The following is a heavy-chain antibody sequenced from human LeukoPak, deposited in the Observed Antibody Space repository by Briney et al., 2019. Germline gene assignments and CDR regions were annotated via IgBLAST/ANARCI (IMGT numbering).Heavy chain of an antibody. V-gene: IGHV3-21*01. CDR3: ASVPQQLGGWDFDF. D-gene: IGHD6-13*01. J-gene: IGHJ2*01. CDR2: ISSSSSYI. CDR1: GFTFSSYS. Sequence: GGSLRLSCAASGFTFSSYSMNWVRQAPGKGLEWVSSISSSSSYIYYADSVKGRFTISRDNPKNSLYLQMNSLRAEDPPVFYCASVPQQLGGWDFDFWGRGTLVTVSS.